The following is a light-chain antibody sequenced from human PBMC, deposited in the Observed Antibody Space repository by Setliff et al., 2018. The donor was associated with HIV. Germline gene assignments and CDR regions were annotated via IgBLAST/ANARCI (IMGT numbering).Light chain of an antibody. CDR3: SSYSINNLYV. V-gene: IGLV2-14*03. CDR2: NVD. CDR1: SSDIGSSNF. Sequence: QSALTQPASVSGSPGQSITISCTGTSSDIGSSNFVSWYQQHPGKAPKVMIYNVDKRPSGVSNRFSGSKSGNTASLTISGLQTEDEADYYCSSYSINNLYVFGTGTKVT. J-gene: IGLJ1*01.